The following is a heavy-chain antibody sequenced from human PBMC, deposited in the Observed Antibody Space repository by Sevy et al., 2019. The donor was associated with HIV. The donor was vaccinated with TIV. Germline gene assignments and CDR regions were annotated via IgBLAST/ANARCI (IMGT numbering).Heavy chain of an antibody. Sequence: GGSLRLSCAASGFPFSSYGMQWVRQAPGKGLEWVAVIAYDGSKKYYAESVKGRFTISRDNSKNTLYLQMNSLRAEDTAVYYCAKRGGRYSGAVDYWGQGTLVTVSS. CDR1: GFPFSSYG. V-gene: IGHV3-30*18. CDR3: AKRGGRYSGAVDY. D-gene: IGHD1-26*01. CDR2: IAYDGSKK. J-gene: IGHJ4*02.